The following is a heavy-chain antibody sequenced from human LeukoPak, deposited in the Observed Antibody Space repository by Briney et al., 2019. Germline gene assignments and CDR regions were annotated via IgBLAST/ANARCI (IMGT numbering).Heavy chain of an antibody. CDR3: ARIRYYDSSGYLTFDY. D-gene: IGHD3-22*01. CDR2: IYYSGGT. J-gene: IGHJ4*02. V-gene: IGHV4-30-4*01. CDR1: GGSISSGDYY. Sequence: SETLSLTCTVSGGSISSGDYYWSWIRQPPGKGLEWIGYIYYSGGTYYNPSLKSRVTISVDTSKNQFSLKLSSVTAADTAVYYCARIRYYDSSGYLTFDYWGQGTLVAVSS.